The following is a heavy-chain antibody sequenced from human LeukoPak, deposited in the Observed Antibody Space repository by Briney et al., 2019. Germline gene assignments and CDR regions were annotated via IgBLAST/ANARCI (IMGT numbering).Heavy chain of an antibody. CDR1: GYTFTGYY. CDR3: ATLHIVVVPAAGNWFDP. D-gene: IGHD2-2*01. Sequence: ASVKVSCKASGYTFTGYYMHWVRQAPGQGLEWMGRINPNSGGTNYAQKFQGRVTMTRDTSISTAYMELSRLRSDDTAVHYCATLHIVVVPAAGNWFDPWGQGTLVTVSS. J-gene: IGHJ5*02. V-gene: IGHV1-2*06. CDR2: INPNSGGT.